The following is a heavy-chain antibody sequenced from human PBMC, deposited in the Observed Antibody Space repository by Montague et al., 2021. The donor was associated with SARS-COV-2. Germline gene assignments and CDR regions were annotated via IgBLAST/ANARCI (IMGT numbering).Heavy chain of an antibody. D-gene: IGHD3-3*01. CDR3: ARDVRYYDFWSGRAQTSPDY. CDR1: GYSISSCYY. J-gene: IGHJ4*02. V-gene: IGHV4-38-2*02. CDR2: IYHSGST. Sequence: SETLSLTCTVSGYSISSCYYWCWLRQPPGKGLEWIGSIYHSGSTYYTPSLNSRVTISVDTSKNHFSLKFTSVTAADTAVYYCARDVRYYDFWSGRAQTSPDYWGQGTLVTVSS.